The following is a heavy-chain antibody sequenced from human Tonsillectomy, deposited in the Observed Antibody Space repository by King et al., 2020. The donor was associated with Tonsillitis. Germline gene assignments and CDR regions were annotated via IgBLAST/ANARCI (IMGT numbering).Heavy chain of an antibody. D-gene: IGHD4-23*01. CDR3: ARGPTVVTPGDY. CDR2: ISYDGSNK. CDR1: GFTFSSYA. V-gene: IGHV3-30-3*01. Sequence: QLVQSGGGVGQPGRSLRRSCASSGFTFSSYAMHWVRPAPGKGLEWVAVISYDGSNKYYADCVKCRFTISSDNSKNTLYLQMNSLRAEDTAVYYCARGPTVVTPGDYWGQGTLVTVSS. J-gene: IGHJ4*02.